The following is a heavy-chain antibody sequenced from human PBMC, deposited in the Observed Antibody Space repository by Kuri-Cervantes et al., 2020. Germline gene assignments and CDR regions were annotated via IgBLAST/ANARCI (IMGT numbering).Heavy chain of an antibody. CDR1: GFTFDAYA. Sequence: GGSLRLSCAASGFTFDAYAMHWVRQAPGKGLEWVSLISWDGGSTYYADSVKGRFTISRDNSKNSLYLQMNSLRAEDTAVYYCGEDWYNEFGVLQVYYYYMDVWGKGTTVTVSS. CDR2: ISWDGGST. J-gene: IGHJ6*03. D-gene: IGHD3-10*01. V-gene: IGHV3-43D*04. CDR3: GEDWYNEFGVLQVYYYYMDV.